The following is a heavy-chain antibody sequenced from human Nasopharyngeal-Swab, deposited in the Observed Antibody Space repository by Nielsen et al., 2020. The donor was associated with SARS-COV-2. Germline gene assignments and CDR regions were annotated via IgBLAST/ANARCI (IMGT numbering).Heavy chain of an antibody. CDR1: GYTLTELS. V-gene: IGHV1-24*01. Sequence: ASVKVSCKVSGYTLTELSMHWVRQAPGKGLEWMGGFDPEDGETIYAQKFQGRVTMTEDTSTGTAYMELSSLRSEDTAVYYCATDRGGYYDSSGYYFLDYWGQGTLVTVSS. D-gene: IGHD3-22*01. CDR2: FDPEDGET. J-gene: IGHJ4*02. CDR3: ATDRGGYYDSSGYYFLDY.